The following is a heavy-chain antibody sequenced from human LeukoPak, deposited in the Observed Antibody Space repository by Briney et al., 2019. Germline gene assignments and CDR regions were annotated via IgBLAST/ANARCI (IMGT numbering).Heavy chain of an antibody. CDR3: AKDSNAYSSRWYAY. CDR2: ISSNGGST. J-gene: IGHJ4*02. D-gene: IGHD6-19*01. CDR1: GFSFSSYA. V-gene: IGHV3-23*01. Sequence: SGGSLRLSCAASGFSFSSYAMSWVRQAPGKGLEWVSDISSNGGSTLYAYSVRGRFTISRDNSKDTLYLQMNSLRAEDTAVCYCAKDSNAYSSRWYAYWGQGTLVTVSS.